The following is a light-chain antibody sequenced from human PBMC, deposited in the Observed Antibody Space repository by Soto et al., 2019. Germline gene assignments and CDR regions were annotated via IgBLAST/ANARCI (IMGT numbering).Light chain of an antibody. CDR1: QGVSSY. CDR3: QQRSNFT. CDR2: DAS. J-gene: IGKJ1*01. V-gene: IGKV3D-11*01. Sequence: IVFRQSVVTVSLFAGERPSLFCRASQGVSSYLAWYQKKPGQATRLLIYDASNRATGIPARFIGSGPGTDFTLTISSLEPEDFAVYFCQQRSNFTFGQGTKVDIK.